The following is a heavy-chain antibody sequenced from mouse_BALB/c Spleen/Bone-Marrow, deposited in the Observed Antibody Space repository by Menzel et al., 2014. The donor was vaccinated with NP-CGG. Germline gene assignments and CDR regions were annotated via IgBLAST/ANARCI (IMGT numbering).Heavy chain of an antibody. V-gene: IGHV1-61*01. J-gene: IGHJ3*01. CDR2: IHPSDTET. Sequence: QVQLQQSGAELVRPGASVKLSCKASGYSFTSYWMNWVKQRPGHGLEWIGMIHPSDTETRLNQRFKDKATLTVDKSSSTAYMQLNSPTSEDSAVYYCARLEGNCGSTFAYWGQGTLVTVSA. CDR1: GYSFTSYW. D-gene: IGHD1-1*01. CDR3: ARLEGNCGSTFAY.